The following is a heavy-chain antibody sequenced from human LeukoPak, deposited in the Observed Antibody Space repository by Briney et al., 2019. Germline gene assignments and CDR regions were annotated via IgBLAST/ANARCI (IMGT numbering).Heavy chain of an antibody. V-gene: IGHV5-51*01. CDR2: IYPGDSDT. D-gene: IGHD3-22*01. CDR1: GYRFTSYW. Sequence: GESLKISCKGSGYRFTSYWIGWVRQMPGKGLEWMGIIYPGDSDTRYSPSFQGQVTISADKSISTAYLQWSSLKASDTAMYYCARDSSGYHFNDAFDIWGQGTMVTVSS. J-gene: IGHJ3*02. CDR3: ARDSSGYHFNDAFDI.